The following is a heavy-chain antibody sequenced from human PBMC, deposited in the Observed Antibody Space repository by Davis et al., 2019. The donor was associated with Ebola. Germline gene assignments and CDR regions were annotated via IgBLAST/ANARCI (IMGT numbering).Heavy chain of an antibody. D-gene: IGHD6-13*01. CDR2: ISAYNGNT. V-gene: IGHV1-18*01. CDR3: ARGGEEQQLSD. Sequence: ASVKVSCKASGYTFTSYDINWVRQATGQGLEWMGWISAYNGNTNYAQNLQGRVTMTTDTSTSTAYMELRSLRSDDTAVYSCARGGEEQQLSDWGQGTLVTVSS. CDR1: GYTFTSYD. J-gene: IGHJ4*02.